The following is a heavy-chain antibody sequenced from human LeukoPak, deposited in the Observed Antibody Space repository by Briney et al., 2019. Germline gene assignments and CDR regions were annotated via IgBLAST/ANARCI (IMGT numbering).Heavy chain of an antibody. CDR1: GGSISSYY. Sequence: SETLSLTCTVSGGSISSYYWSWIRQPPGKGLEWIGYISYSGTTKYNPSLKGRVNISVDTSENQFSLKVSSVTAADTAVYYCARHTAFEIWGQGTMVTVSS. CDR3: ARHTAFEI. J-gene: IGHJ3*02. V-gene: IGHV4-59*08. CDR2: ISYSGTT.